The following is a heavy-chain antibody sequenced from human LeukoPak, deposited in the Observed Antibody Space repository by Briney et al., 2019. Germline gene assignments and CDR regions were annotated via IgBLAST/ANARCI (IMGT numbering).Heavy chain of an antibody. Sequence: ASVKVSCKASGYTFTDYYMRWVRQAPGQGLEWMGWINPNSGGTNYAQKFQGRVTMTRDTSISTAYMELSRLRSDDTAVYYCATIYYDGTSGPFDYWGQGTLVTVSS. CDR1: GYTFTDYY. V-gene: IGHV1-2*02. J-gene: IGHJ4*02. CDR2: INPNSGGT. CDR3: ATIYYDGTSGPFDY. D-gene: IGHD3-22*01.